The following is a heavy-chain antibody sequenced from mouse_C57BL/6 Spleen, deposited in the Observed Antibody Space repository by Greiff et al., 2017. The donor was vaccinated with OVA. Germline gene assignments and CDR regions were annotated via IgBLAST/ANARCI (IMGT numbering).Heavy chain of an antibody. CDR2: ISDGGSYT. V-gene: IGHV5-4*01. J-gene: IGHJ3*01. CDR1: GFTFSSYA. CDR3: ARARITTVVATPFAY. D-gene: IGHD1-1*01. Sequence: EVQLVESGGGLVKPGGSLKLSCAASGFTFSSYAMSWVRQTPEKRLEWVATISDGGSYTYYPDNVKGRFTISRDNAKNNLYLQMSHLKSEDTAMYYCARARITTVVATPFAYWGQGTLVTVSA.